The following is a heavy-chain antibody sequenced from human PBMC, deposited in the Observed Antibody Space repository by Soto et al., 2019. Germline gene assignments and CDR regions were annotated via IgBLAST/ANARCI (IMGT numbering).Heavy chain of an antibody. J-gene: IGHJ3*02. D-gene: IGHD6-13*01. CDR3: ARDLYSTSWYVRAFDM. CDR2: INPTTTTT. Sequence: GASVKLSCKASEDTFSTYSLHWVRQAPGQGLEWMGVINPTTTTTTDAQKFQGRVTMTRDTSTSTVFLELSSLRSGDTAVYFCARDLYSTSWYVRAFDMWGQGTMVTVSS. CDR1: EDTFSTYS. V-gene: IGHV1-46*03.